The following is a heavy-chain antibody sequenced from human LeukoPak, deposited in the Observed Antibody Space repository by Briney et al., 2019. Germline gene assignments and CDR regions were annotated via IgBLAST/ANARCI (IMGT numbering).Heavy chain of an antibody. V-gene: IGHV3-30*02. J-gene: IGHJ4*02. CDR1: GFTFSSYG. CDR3: ARESGSYYFSLDY. D-gene: IGHD1-26*01. CDR2: IRYDGSNK. Sequence: GGSLRLSCAASGFTFSSYGMHWLRQAPGKGLEWVAFIRYDGSNKYYADSVKGRFTISRDNSKNTLYLQMNSLRADDTAVYYCARESGSYYFSLDYWGQGTLVTVSS.